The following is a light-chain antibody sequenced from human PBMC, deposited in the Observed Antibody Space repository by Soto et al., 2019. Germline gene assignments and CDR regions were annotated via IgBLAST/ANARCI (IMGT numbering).Light chain of an antibody. V-gene: IGLV2-14*01. CDR1: SSDVGGYNY. CDR3: SSYTSTSTPVV. J-gene: IGLJ2*01. Sequence: QSALTQPASVSGSPGQSITISCTGTSSDVGGYNYVSWYQQNPGKAPKLIIYDVINRPSGVSNRFSGSKSGNTASLTISGLQAEDEADYYCSSYTSTSTPVVFGGGTKLTVL. CDR2: DVI.